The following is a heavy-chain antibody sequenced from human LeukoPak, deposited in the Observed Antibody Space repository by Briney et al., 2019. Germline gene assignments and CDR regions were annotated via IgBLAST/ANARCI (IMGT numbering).Heavy chain of an antibody. V-gene: IGHV3-21*01. Sequence: KTGGSLRLSCAASGFTFSSSAMSWVRQAPGKGLEWVSAISNNGGYTYYADSVKGRFTISRDNAKNSLYLQMNSLRAEDTAVYYCASGPPTGYSYVYWGQGTLVTVSS. CDR2: ISNNGGYT. CDR1: GFTFSSSA. J-gene: IGHJ4*02. CDR3: ASGPPTGYSYVY. D-gene: IGHD5-18*01.